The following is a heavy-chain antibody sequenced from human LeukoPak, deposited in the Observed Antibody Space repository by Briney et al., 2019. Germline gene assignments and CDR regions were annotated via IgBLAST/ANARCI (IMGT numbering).Heavy chain of an antibody. D-gene: IGHD1-1*01. CDR2: MYYSGST. J-gene: IGHJ2*01. V-gene: IGHV4-39*07. Sequence: PSETLSLTCTVSGGSISSSSYYWGWIRQPPGKGLEWIGSMYYSGSTYYNPSLKSRVTISVDTSKNQFSLKLSSVTAADTAVYYCARTTGTTWGYWYFDLWGRGTLVTVSS. CDR1: GGSISSSSYY. CDR3: ARTTGTTWGYWYFDL.